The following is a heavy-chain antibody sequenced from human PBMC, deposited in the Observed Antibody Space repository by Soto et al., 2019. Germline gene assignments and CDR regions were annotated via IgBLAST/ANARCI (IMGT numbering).Heavy chain of an antibody. CDR2: ISDSGGSS. J-gene: IGHJ1*01. D-gene: IGHD3-3*01. V-gene: IGHV3-23*01. Sequence: EVQLLQSGGGLVQPGGSLRLSCAASRFSFGNYVMNWVRQAPGKGLEWVSGISDSGGSSSSADSVKGRFTVSRDNSKNTLYLQMDSLTGDDTAVYYCTKGGDSWSGYAQHWGQGALVTVAS. CDR3: TKGGDSWSGYAQH. CDR1: RFSFGNYV.